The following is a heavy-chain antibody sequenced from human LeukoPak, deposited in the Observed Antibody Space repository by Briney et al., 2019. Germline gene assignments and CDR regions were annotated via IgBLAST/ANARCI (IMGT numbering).Heavy chain of an antibody. V-gene: IGHV3-49*03. CDR1: GFTFGDDG. J-gene: IGHJ4*02. D-gene: IGHD1-26*01. CDR3: ARREVGATLGFDY. CDR2: IRSKAYGGTT. Sequence: GGSLRLSCTASGFTFGDDGMSWFRQAPGKGLEWVGFIRSKAYGGTTEYAASVKGRFTISVDTSKNQFSLKLSSVTAADTAVYYCARREVGATLGFDYWGQGTLVTVSS.